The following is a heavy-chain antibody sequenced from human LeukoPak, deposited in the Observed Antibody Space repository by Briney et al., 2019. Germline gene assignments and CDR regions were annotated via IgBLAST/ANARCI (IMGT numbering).Heavy chain of an antibody. J-gene: IGHJ5*02. D-gene: IGHD2-21*01. CDR1: GGSLSSSRYF. Sequence: SETLSLTCTVSGGSLSSSRYFWVWIRQPPGKGLEWVGSIYYSGSTYYNPSLKSRVTISVDTSKNQFSLHLSSVTAAHTAVYYCARQVIPGWFDPWGQGTLVTVSS. CDR3: ARQVIPGWFDP. V-gene: IGHV4-39*01. CDR2: IYYSGST.